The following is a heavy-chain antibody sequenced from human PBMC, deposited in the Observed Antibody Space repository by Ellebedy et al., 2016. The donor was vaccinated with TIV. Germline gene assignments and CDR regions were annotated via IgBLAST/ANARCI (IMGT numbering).Heavy chain of an antibody. CDR3: SRDAADSGGKLDY. CDR1: GFTVSSNY. CDR2: IYSGADGGDT. J-gene: IGHJ4*02. D-gene: IGHD4-23*01. Sequence: GESLKISCAASGFTVSSNYMNWVRQAPGKGLEWVSVIYSGADGGDTKYADSVKVRFTISRDNSKNTLYLQMNSLRDEDTAVYYCSRDAADSGGKLDYWGQGALVTVSS. V-gene: IGHV3-53*01.